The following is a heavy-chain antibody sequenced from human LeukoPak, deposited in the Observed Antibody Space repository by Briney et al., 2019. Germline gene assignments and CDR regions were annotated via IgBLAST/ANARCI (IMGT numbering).Heavy chain of an antibody. CDR1: GGSIINYY. CDR2: IYYSGGT. V-gene: IGHV4-59*01. D-gene: IGHD5-18*01. Sequence: SETLSLTCTMSGGSIINYYWTWIRQPPGKGLEWIGHIYYSGGTNYNPSLKSRVTISVGTSKKEFSLKLTSVIAADTAVYYCAKTSYSYGSKVFDYWGQGTLVTVSS. J-gene: IGHJ4*02. CDR3: AKTSYSYGSKVFDY.